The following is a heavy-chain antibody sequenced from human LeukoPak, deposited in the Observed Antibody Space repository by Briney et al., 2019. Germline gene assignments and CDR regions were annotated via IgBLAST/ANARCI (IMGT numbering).Heavy chain of an antibody. Sequence: ASVKVSCKASGYTFTGYYMHWVRQAPGQGLEWMGWINPNSGGTNYAQKFQGRVTMTRDTSISTAYMELSRLRSDDTAVYYCARAWGGITMIVAFDYWGQRTLVTVSS. J-gene: IGHJ4*02. D-gene: IGHD3-22*01. CDR3: ARAWGGITMIVAFDY. CDR1: GYTFTGYY. V-gene: IGHV1-2*02. CDR2: INPNSGGT.